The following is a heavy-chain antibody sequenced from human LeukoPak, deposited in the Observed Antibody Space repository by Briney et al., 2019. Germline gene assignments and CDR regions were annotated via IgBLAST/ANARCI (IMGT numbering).Heavy chain of an antibody. D-gene: IGHD4-17*01. CDR3: AGADYGERED. CDR2: IYYSGST. J-gene: IGHJ4*02. CDR1: GGSVSSGSYY. Sequence: PSETLSLTCTVSGGSVSSGSYYWSWIRQPPGKGLEWIGYIYYSGSTNYNPSLKSRVTISVDTSKNQSSLKLSSVTAADTAVYYCAGADYGEREDWGQGTLVTVSS. V-gene: IGHV4-61*01.